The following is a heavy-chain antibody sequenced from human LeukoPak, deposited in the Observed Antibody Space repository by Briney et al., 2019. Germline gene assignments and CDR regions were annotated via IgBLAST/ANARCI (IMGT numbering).Heavy chain of an antibody. CDR2: INHSGST. J-gene: IGHJ6*03. Sequence: SETLSLTCAVYGGSFSGYYWSWIRQPPGKGLEWIGEINHSGSTNYNPSLKSRVTISVDTSKNQFSLKLSSVTAADTAVYYCARRTYYYDSSGYYHYYYYYYMDVWGKGTTVTVSS. CDR1: GGSFSGYY. V-gene: IGHV4-34*01. D-gene: IGHD3-22*01. CDR3: ARRTYYYDSSGYYHYYYYYYMDV.